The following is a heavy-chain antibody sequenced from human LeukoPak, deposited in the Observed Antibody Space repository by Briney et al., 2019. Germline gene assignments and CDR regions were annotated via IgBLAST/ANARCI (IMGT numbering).Heavy chain of an antibody. CDR3: TRDLRIAPAVAFFDS. J-gene: IGHJ4*02. CDR2: INPNTGDT. CDR1: GYRFTDHL. V-gene: IGHV1-2*02. Sequence: GASVKVSCKASGYRFTDHLIHWIRQAPGQGLEWMGWINPNTGDTISAQKFQGRVAMTRDMSITTTYMELTGLESGDGAMYFCTRDLRIAPAVAFFDSWGQGTRVTVSS. D-gene: IGHD2-15*01.